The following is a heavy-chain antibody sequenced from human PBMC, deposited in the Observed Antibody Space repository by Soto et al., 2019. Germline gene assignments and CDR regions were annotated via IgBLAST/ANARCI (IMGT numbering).Heavy chain of an antibody. D-gene: IGHD6-19*01. CDR2: IYSSGST. V-gene: IGHV4-39*01. Sequence: QLQLQESGPGLVKPSETLSLTCTVSGGSIRSGSSYWGWIRQPPGKGLEWIASIYSSGSTYYSMSLKSRVTTAVDASKNHLRLKVTSVTAADTAVYSCARRGVEGGGWSYFELWGRGSLPTVSS. J-gene: IGHJ2*01. CDR1: GGSIRSGSSY. CDR3: ARRGVEGGGWSYFEL.